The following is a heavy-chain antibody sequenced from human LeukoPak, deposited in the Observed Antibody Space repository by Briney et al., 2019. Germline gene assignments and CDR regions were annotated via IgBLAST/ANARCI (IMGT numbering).Heavy chain of an antibody. D-gene: IGHD3-10*01. CDR2: IYYSGST. CDR3: ARGGDYYYFDY. CDR1: GGSISSGDYY. V-gene: IGHV4-30-4*01. J-gene: IGHJ4*02. Sequence: SETLSLTCTVSGGSISSGDYYWSWIRQPPGKGLEWIGYIYYSGSTYYNPSLKSRVTISVDTSKNQFSLKLSSVTAADTAVYYCARGGDYYYFDYWGQGTLVTASS.